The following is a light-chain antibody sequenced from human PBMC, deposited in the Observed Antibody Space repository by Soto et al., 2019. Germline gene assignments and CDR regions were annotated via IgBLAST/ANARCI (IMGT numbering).Light chain of an antibody. CDR2: GAF. Sequence: EIVLTQSPGTLSLSPGERATLSCRASQSVNNNYLAWYQQKPGQAPRLLIYGAFRRATGIPDRFSGSGSGTAITLTISRLEPEDFAVYSCQKYGSSPLTFGGGTKVEIK. V-gene: IGKV3-20*01. CDR3: QKYGSSPLT. CDR1: QSVNNNY. J-gene: IGKJ4*01.